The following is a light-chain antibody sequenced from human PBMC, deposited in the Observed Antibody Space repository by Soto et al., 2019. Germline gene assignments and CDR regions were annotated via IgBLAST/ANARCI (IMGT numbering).Light chain of an antibody. CDR2: GAS. V-gene: IGKV3-20*01. J-gene: IGKJ4*01. CDR1: QSVNSNY. Sequence: EVVLTQSPGTLSLSPGERATLSCRASQSVNSNYLAWYQQNPGQAPRLLIYGASSRATGIPDRFSGSGSGTDFTLTISRLEPADFAVYYCQQFGSSPPLTFGGGTKVEIK. CDR3: QQFGSSPPLT.